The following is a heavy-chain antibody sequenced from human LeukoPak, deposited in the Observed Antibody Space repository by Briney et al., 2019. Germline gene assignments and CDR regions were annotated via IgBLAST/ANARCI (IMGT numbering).Heavy chain of an antibody. J-gene: IGHJ4*02. V-gene: IGHV3-7*01. Sequence: GGSLRLSCAASGFTFSTYLMTWVRQAPGKGLELLANIKQDGSQQNYVDSLKGRFTISRDNAKNSLYLQMNSLRVEDTAVYDCARGGLWFGELGVDYWGQGTLVTVSS. CDR2: IKQDGSQQ. CDR3: ARGGLWFGELGVDY. CDR1: GFTFSTYL. D-gene: IGHD3-10*01.